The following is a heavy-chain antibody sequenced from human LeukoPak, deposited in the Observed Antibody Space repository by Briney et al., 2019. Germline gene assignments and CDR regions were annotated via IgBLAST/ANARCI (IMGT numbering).Heavy chain of an antibody. D-gene: IGHD2-2*02. CDR1: GGTFSSYT. Sequence: SVKVSCKASGGTFSSYTISWVRQAPGQGLEWMGRIIPILGIANYAQKFQGRVTITADKSTGTAYMELSSLRSEDTAVYYCAGCSSTSCYRGNYWGQGTLVTVSS. V-gene: IGHV1-69*02. CDR3: AGCSSTSCYRGNY. CDR2: IIPILGIA. J-gene: IGHJ4*02.